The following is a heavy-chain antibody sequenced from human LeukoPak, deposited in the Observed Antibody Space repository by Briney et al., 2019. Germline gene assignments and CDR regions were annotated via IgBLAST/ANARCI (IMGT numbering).Heavy chain of an antibody. CDR2: IYYSGST. CDR1: GGSISGYY. V-gene: IGHV4-59*08. Sequence: SETLSLTCTVSGGSISGYYWTWIRQPPGKGLEYIGYIYYSGSTNHNPSLKSRVTISVDTSKNQFSLKLSSVTAADTAVYYCARHSYFDYWGQGTLVTVSS. CDR3: ARHSYFDY. J-gene: IGHJ4*02.